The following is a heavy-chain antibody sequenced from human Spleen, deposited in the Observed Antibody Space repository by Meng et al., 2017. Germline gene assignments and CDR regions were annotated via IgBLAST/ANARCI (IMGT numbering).Heavy chain of an antibody. V-gene: IGHV4-34*01. D-gene: IGHD5-24*01. J-gene: IGHJ4*02. Sequence: GSLRLSCAVYGGSFSGYYWSWIRQPPGKGLEWIGEINHSGSTNYNPSLKSRVTISVDTSKNQSSLKLSSVTAADTAVYYCARSLKVGATITFDYWGQGTLVTVSS. CDR2: INHSGST. CDR3: ARSLKVGATITFDY. CDR1: GGSFSGYY.